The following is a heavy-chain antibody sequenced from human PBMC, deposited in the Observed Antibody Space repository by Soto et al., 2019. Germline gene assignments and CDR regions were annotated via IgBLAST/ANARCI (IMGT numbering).Heavy chain of an antibody. V-gene: IGHV5-10-1*01. CDR3: ARRDSSSSEYGMDV. CDR1: GYSFTSYW. Sequence: GESLKISCKGSGYSFTSYWISWVRQMPGKGLEWMGRIDPSDSYTNYSPSFQGHVTISADKSISTAYLQWSSLKASDTAMYYGARRDSSSSEYGMDVWGKGTTVTVAS. D-gene: IGHD6-6*01. J-gene: IGHJ6*04. CDR2: IDPSDSYT.